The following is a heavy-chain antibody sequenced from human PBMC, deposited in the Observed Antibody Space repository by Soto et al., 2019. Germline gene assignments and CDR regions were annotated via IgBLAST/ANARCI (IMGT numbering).Heavy chain of an antibody. Sequence: QVQLVQSGAEVKKPVASVKVSCKASGYTFTSYGISWVRQAPGQGLEWMGWISAYNGNTNYAQKLQGRVTMTTDTSTNTAYMQLRSLRYDDTAVYYCARGEYSYGYLVYCGQGTLVTVSS. CDR1: GYTFTSYG. CDR2: ISAYNGNT. CDR3: ARGEYSYGYLVY. V-gene: IGHV1-18*01. J-gene: IGHJ4*02. D-gene: IGHD5-18*01.